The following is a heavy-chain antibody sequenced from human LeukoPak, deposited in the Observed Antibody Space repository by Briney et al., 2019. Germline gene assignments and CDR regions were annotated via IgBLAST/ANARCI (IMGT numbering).Heavy chain of an antibody. J-gene: IGHJ3*01. CDR2: IVGSGGST. CDR1: GFTFSNYA. CDR3: AKFRMGSGDYGILNAFNV. D-gene: IGHD4-17*01. V-gene: IGHV3-23*01. Sequence: GGSLRPSCAASGFTFSNYAMGWVRQAPGKGLEWVSVIVGSGGSTYYADSVKGRFTISRDNSENTLYLQMNSLRAEDTAVYYCAKFRMGSGDYGILNAFNVWGQGTMVTVSS.